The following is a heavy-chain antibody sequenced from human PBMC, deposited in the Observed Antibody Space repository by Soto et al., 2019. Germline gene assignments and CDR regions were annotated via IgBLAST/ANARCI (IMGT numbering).Heavy chain of an antibody. CDR2: INSDGSNT. Sequence: EVQLVESGGGLVQPGGSLRLSCAASGFTFSSFWMHWVRQAPGEGLVWVSRINSDGSNTNYADSVKGRFTISRDNAKNMLCLQMNSLRAEDTAVYYCARGGVPAAMSYWGQGTLVTVSS. CDR1: GFTFSSFW. V-gene: IGHV3-74*01. J-gene: IGHJ4*02. CDR3: ARGGVPAAMSY. D-gene: IGHD2-2*01.